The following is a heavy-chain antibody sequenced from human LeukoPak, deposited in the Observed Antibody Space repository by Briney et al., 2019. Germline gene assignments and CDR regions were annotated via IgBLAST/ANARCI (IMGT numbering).Heavy chain of an antibody. CDR2: MYTSGST. J-gene: IGHJ3*02. CDR1: GDSISNYY. D-gene: IGHD3-10*01. Sequence: PSETLSLTCTVSGDSISNYYWNWLRQPAGKGLEWIGRMYTSGSTNYNPSLRSRVTMSVDTSKNQFSLKLSSVTAADTAVYYCARPGRSGALDIWGQGTMVTVSS. CDR3: ARPGRSGALDI. V-gene: IGHV4-4*07.